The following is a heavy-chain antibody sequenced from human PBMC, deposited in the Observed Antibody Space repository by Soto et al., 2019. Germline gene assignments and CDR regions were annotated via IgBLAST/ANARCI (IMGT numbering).Heavy chain of an antibody. J-gene: IGHJ5*02. CDR1: EGTFNSYA. D-gene: IGHD6-13*01. CDR2: IIPYYNTL. Sequence: QAQVVQSGAEVRKPGSSVKLSCKASEGTFNSYAIAWVRQAPGQGLEWMGGIIPYYNTLNYAQKFQDRVTITADDSTNTAYMELSSLRSDDTAVYVWASGASRGYPCVGDPGAQGTLVTVSS. CDR3: ASGASRGYPCVGDP. V-gene: IGHV1-69*01.